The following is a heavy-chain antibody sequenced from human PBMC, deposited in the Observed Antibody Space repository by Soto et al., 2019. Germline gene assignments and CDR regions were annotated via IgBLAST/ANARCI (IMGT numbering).Heavy chain of an antibody. CDR3: ARESGMTHGSY. Sequence: PSETLSLTCTVSGGSISSYYWSWIRQPPGKGLEWIGYIYYSGSTNYNPSLKSRVTISVDTSKNTLYLQMNSLRAEDTAVYYCARESGMTHGSYWGQGTLVTVSS. D-gene: IGHD3-10*01. V-gene: IGHV4-59*12. J-gene: IGHJ4*02. CDR2: IYYSGST. CDR1: GGSISSYY.